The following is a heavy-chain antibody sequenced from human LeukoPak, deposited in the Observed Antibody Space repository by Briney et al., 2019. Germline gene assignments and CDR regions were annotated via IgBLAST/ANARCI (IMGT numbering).Heavy chain of an antibody. CDR3: ARDDYGDYFGYFDY. CDR2: ISSSSTI. V-gene: IGHV3-48*01. J-gene: IGHJ4*02. D-gene: IGHD4-17*01. Sequence: GGSLRLSCAASGFTFSSYSMNWVRQAPGKGLEWVSYISSSSTIYYADSVKGRFTISRDNAKNSLYLQMNSLRAEDTAVYYCARDDYGDYFGYFDYWGQGTLVTVSS. CDR1: GFTFSSYS.